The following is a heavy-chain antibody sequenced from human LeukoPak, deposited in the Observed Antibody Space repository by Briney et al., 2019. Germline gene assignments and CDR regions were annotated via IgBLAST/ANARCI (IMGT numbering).Heavy chain of an antibody. CDR3: ARSHDFWSGRSLFDY. CDR2: IYYSGST. J-gene: IGHJ4*02. D-gene: IGHD3-3*01. CDR1: GGSISSYY. V-gene: IGHV4-59*01. Sequence: SETLSLTCTVSGGSISSYYWSWIRQPPGKGLEWIGYIYYSGSTNYNPSLKSRVTISVDTSKNQFSLKLSSVTAADTAVYYCARSHDFWSGRSLFDYWGQGTLVTVSS.